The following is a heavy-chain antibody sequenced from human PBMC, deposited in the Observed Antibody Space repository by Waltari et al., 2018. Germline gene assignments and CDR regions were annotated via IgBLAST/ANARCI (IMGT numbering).Heavy chain of an antibody. J-gene: IGHJ3*02. Sequence: QVQLQESGPGLVKPSETLSLTCAVSGGSISSYYWSWIRQPAGKGLEWIGRIYTSGSTNYNPSLKSRVTMSVDTSKNQFSLKLSSLRSEDTAVYYCASFIAAATREAFDIWGQGTMVTVSS. V-gene: IGHV4-4*07. CDR3: ASFIAAATREAFDI. CDR2: IYTSGST. D-gene: IGHD6-13*01. CDR1: GGSISSYY.